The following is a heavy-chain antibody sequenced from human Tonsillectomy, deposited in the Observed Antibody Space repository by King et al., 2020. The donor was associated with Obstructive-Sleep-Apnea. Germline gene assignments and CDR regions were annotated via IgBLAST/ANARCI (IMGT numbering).Heavy chain of an antibody. CDR3: ATLYSGTDY. CDR2: IYLSGST. Sequence: VQLQQWGAGLLKPSETLSLTCAVYGGSFSDHYWSWIRQPPGKGLEWIGEIYLSGSTNYNPSLKSRVPISVDTSKNQFSLNLSSVTAADTAVYYCATLYSGTDYWGQGTLVTVSS. J-gene: IGHJ4*02. CDR1: GGSFSDHY. V-gene: IGHV4-34*01. D-gene: IGHD4-11*01.